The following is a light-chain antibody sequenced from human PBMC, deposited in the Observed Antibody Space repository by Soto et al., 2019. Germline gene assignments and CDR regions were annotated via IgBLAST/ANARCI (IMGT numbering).Light chain of an antibody. CDR1: QSVSVN. CDR2: GVS. V-gene: IGKV3-15*01. J-gene: IGKJ1*01. CDR3: HQYSNWPPWT. Sequence: EIVMTQSPGTLSVSPGERATLSCRASQSVSVNLAWYQQKPGQAPRLLIYGVSTRATGIPARFSGSESGTEFTLTISSLQSEDFAVYYCHQYSNWPPWTFGPGTKVEIK.